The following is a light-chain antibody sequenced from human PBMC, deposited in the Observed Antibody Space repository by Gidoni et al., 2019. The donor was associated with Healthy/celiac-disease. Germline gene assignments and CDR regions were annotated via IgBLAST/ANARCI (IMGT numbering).Light chain of an antibody. J-gene: IGKJ4*01. CDR2: KAS. Sequence: DIQLTQSPSTLSASVGDRVTITCRASQSISSWLAWYQQKPGKAPTLLIYKASSLESGVPSRFSGSGSGTEFTLTISSLQPDDFATYYCQQYNSPPLTSGGGTKVEIK. CDR1: QSISSW. V-gene: IGKV1-5*03. CDR3: QQYNSPPLT.